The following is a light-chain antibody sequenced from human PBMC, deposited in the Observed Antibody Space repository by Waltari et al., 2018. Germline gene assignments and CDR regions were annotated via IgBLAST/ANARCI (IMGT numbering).Light chain of an antibody. CDR3: QHYNNRPPYS. CDR2: GAS. J-gene: IGKJ2*03. V-gene: IGKV3-15*01. Sequence: EIELTQSPATLSASPGERVTLSCRASQGISNNLVGYQHKPGQSPRLLIYGASARATGVPERFSVSGYRTEFTLTISSLQSEDFAVYYCQHYNNRPPYSFGQGTKLDIK. CDR1: QGISNN.